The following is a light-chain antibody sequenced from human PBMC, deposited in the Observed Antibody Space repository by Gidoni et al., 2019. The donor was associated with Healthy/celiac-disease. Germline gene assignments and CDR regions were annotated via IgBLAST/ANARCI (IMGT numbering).Light chain of an antibody. J-gene: IGKJ2*01. CDR1: QSVSSY. CDR3: QQRSNWPPRYT. V-gene: IGKV3-11*01. CDR2: DAS. Sequence: EIVLTQSPATLSLSPWERATLSCRASQSVSSYLAWYQQKPGQAPRLLIYDASNRATGIPARFSGSGSGTDFTLTISSLEPEDFSVDYCQQRSNWPPRYTFGQGTKLEIK.